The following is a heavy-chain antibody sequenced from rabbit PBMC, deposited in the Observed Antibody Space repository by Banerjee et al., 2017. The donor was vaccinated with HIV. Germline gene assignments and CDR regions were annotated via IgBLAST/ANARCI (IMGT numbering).Heavy chain of an antibody. Sequence: QEQLEESGGDLVKPEGSLTLTCTASGFSFSSRYWICWVRQAPGKGLEWIACIYAGSSGYTYYASWAKGRFTISKTSTTTVALQMTSLTAADTATYFCARDKGGYAGYGYAYLWGPGTLVTVS. CDR2: IYAGSSGYT. CDR3: ARDKGGYAGYGYAYL. J-gene: IGHJ4*01. V-gene: IGHV1S45*01. D-gene: IGHD6-1*01. CDR1: GFSFSSRYW.